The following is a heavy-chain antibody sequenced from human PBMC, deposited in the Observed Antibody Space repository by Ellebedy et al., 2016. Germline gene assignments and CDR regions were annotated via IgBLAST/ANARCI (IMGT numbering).Heavy chain of an antibody. Sequence: GESLKISXAASGFSFRSYWMYWVRQAPGRGLEWVAKINQDGSEKYHADSVNGRFTISRDSAKNSVFLLMNSLRVEDTALYFCARIEDIEELSRAKSIGEALGVDPFDVWGQGTMVTVSS. CDR2: INQDGSEK. CDR3: ARIEDIEELSRAKSIGEALGVDPFDV. D-gene: IGHD2-15*01. J-gene: IGHJ3*01. V-gene: IGHV3-7*04. CDR1: GFSFRSYW.